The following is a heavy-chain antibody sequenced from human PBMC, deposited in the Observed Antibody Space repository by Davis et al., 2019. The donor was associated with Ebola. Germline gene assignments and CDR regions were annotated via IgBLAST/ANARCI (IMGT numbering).Heavy chain of an antibody. Sequence: PSETLSLTCAVYGGSFSGYYWSWIRQPPGKGLEWIGSIYYSGSTYYNPSLKSRVTISVDTSKNQFSLKLSSVTAADTAVYYCARDGPGWVFDYWGQGTLVTVSS. V-gene: IGHV4-34*11. D-gene: IGHD1-14*01. CDR3: ARDGPGWVFDY. CDR2: IYYSGST. CDR1: GGSFSGYY. J-gene: IGHJ4*02.